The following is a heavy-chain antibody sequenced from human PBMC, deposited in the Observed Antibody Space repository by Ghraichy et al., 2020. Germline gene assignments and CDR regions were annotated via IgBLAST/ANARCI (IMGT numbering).Heavy chain of an antibody. J-gene: IGHJ4*02. CDR3: ARVSGYSGYDWVY. D-gene: IGHD5-12*01. CDR1: GYTFTGYY. Sequence: ASVKVSCKASGYTFTGYYMHWVRQAPGQGLEWMGWINPNSGGTNYAQKFQGRVTMTRDTSISTAYMELSRLRSDDTAVYYCARVSGYSGYDWVYWGQGTLVTVSS. V-gene: IGHV1-2*02. CDR2: INPNSGGT.